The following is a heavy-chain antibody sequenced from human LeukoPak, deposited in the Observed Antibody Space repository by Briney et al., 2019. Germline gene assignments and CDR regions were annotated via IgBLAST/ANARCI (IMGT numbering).Heavy chain of an antibody. D-gene: IGHD1-26*01. V-gene: IGHV4-34*08. J-gene: IGHJ5*02. CDR3: AREEVGAVSWFDP. CDR1: GFTFSDYY. CDR2: IYHSGST. Sequence: GSLRLSCAASGFTFSDYYMSWIRQPPGKGLEWIGEIYHSGSTNYNPFLKSRVTISVDKSKNQFSLKLSSVTAADTAVYYCAREEVGAVSWFDPWGQGTLVTVSS.